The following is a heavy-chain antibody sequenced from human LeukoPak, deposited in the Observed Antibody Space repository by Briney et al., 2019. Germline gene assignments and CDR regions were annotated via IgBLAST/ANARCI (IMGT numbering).Heavy chain of an antibody. Sequence: SETLSLTCTVSGDSISSYYWSWIRQPPGKGLEWIGYVYYSGSTSYNPSLKSRVTISVDTSKNQFSLKLTSVTAADTAVYYCARGLGELSFPFDYWGQGTLVTVSS. CDR1: GDSISSYY. CDR3: ARGLGELSFPFDY. CDR2: VYYSGST. J-gene: IGHJ4*02. D-gene: IGHD3-16*02. V-gene: IGHV4-59*01.